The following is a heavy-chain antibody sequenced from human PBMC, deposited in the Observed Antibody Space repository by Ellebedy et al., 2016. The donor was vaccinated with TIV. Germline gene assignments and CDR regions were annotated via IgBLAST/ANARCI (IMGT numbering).Heavy chain of an antibody. D-gene: IGHD3-22*01. Sequence: AASVKVSCKVSGYTLTELSMHWVRQAPGKGLEWMGGFDPEDGETIYAQKFQGRVTMTEDTSTDTAYMELSSLRSEDTAVYYCARDSQYYYDSSGYYSTGYYFDYWGQGTLVTVSS. J-gene: IGHJ4*02. V-gene: IGHV1-24*01. CDR1: GYTLTELS. CDR2: FDPEDGET. CDR3: ARDSQYYYDSSGYYSTGYYFDY.